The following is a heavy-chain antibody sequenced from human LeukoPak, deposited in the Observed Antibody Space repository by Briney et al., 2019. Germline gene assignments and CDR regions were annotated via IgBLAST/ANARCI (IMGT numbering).Heavy chain of an antibody. CDR2: IYSGGST. CDR3: AGSFYYDREDY. D-gene: IGHD3-22*01. CDR1: GFTVSSNY. V-gene: IGHV3-66*01. Sequence: GGSLRLSCAASGFTVSSNYMSWVRQAPGKGLEWVSVIYSGGSTYYADSVKGRFTISRDNSKNTLYLQMNSLRAEDTAVYYCAGSFYYDREDYWGQGTLVTVSS. J-gene: IGHJ4*02.